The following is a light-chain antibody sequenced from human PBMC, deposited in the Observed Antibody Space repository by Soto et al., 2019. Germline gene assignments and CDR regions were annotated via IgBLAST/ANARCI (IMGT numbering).Light chain of an antibody. V-gene: IGKV3-20*01. CDR2: GAS. CDR1: QSFSSSY. CDR3: QQYGSSPFT. Sequence: EIVLTQSPGTLSLSPGERATLSCRASQSFSSSYLAWYQQKPGQAPRLLIYGASSRATGIPDRFSGSGSGRDFSLTISRLEPEDFAVYYCQQYGSSPFTFGPGTKVDI. J-gene: IGKJ3*01.